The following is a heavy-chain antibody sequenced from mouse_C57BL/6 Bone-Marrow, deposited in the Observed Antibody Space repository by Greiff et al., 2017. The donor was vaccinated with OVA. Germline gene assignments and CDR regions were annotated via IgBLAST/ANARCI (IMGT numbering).Heavy chain of an antibody. CDR3: ARYGYDWYFDV. Sequence: EVMLVESGPGLAKPSQTLSLTCSVTGYSITSDYWHWIRKFPGNKLEYMGYISYSGSTYYNPSLKSRISITRDTSKNQYYLQLNSVTTEDTATYYCARYGYDWYFDVWGTGTTVTVSS. CDR2: ISYSGST. CDR1: GYSITSDY. J-gene: IGHJ1*03. D-gene: IGHD2-2*01. V-gene: IGHV3-8*01.